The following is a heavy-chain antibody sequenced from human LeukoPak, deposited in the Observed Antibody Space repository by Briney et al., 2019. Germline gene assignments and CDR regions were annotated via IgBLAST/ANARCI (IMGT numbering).Heavy chain of an antibody. CDR2: IWYDGSNK. CDR1: GFTFSAYG. J-gene: IGHJ4*02. Sequence: PGGSLRLSCAASGFTFSAYGMHWVRQAPGKGLEWVALIWYDGSNKYYADSVKGRFTISRDNSRNTLYLLMNSLSAEDTAVYYCARGTGSNYTLGYWGQGTLVTVSS. V-gene: IGHV3-33*01. CDR3: ARGTGSNYTLGY. D-gene: IGHD4-11*01.